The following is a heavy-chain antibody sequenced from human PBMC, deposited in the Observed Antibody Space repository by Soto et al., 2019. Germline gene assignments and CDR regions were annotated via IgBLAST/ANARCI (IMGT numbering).Heavy chain of an antibody. J-gene: IGHJ4*02. CDR2: ISSNGGST. V-gene: IGHV3-64*01. CDR1: GFTFSSYA. D-gene: IGHD6-6*01. CDR3: AREMRAARPLDY. Sequence: PGASLRLSCAASGFTFSSYAMHWVRQAPGKGLEYVSAISSNGGSTYYAKTEKSRITISRDNSKNTQYIQMRNQRAEDMAVYYCAREMRAARPLDYWGQGT.